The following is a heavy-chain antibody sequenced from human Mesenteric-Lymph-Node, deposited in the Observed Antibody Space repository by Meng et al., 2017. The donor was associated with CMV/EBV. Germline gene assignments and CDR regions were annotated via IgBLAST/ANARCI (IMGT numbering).Heavy chain of an antibody. CDR1: GFTFSSYS. CDR3: ARDSSSNPYYYYYGMDV. V-gene: IGHV3-30*04. CDR2: ISYDGNNK. J-gene: IGHJ6*02. Sequence: GGSLRLSCAASGFTFSSYSMHWVRQAPGKGLEWVAIISYDGNNKYYADSVKGRFTISRDNSKYTLYLQMNSLRAEDTAVDYCARDSSSNPYYYYYGMDVWGQGTTVTVSS. D-gene: IGHD4-11*01.